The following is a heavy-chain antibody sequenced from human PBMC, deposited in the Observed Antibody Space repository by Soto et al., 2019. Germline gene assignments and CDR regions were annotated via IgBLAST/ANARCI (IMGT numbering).Heavy chain of an antibody. CDR1: GLTFSSYA. J-gene: IGHJ6*02. D-gene: IGHD6-19*01. CDR2: ISYDGSNK. Sequence: QVQLVESGGGVVQPGRSLRLSCAASGLTFSSYAMHWVRQAPGKGLEWVAVISYDGSNKYYADSVKGRFTISRDTSKNTLYLPMTGLRAQNTAVYYCARGGSGWYKDGMDVWGQGTTVTVSS. CDR3: ARGGSGWYKDGMDV. V-gene: IGHV3-30*14.